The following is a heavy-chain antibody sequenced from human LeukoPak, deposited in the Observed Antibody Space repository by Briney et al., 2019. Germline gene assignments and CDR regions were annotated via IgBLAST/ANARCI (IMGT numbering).Heavy chain of an antibody. Sequence: ASVKVSCKVSGYTLTELSMHWVRQAPGKGLDWMGGFDPVDGETNYAQKFQGRVTMTEDTSTDTAYMELSSLRSEDTAVYYCATALWFRGVIIGGWFDPWGQGTLVTVSS. CDR3: ATALWFRGVIIGGWFDP. J-gene: IGHJ5*02. CDR1: GYTLTELS. CDR2: FDPVDGET. D-gene: IGHD3-10*01. V-gene: IGHV1-24*01.